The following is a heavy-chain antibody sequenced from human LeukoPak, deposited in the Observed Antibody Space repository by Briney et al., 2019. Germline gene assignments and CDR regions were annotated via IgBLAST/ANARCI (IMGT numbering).Heavy chain of an antibody. CDR2: IKSKTDGGTT. D-gene: IGHD2-21*02. CDR1: GFTFSNAW. Sequence: GGSLRLSCAASGFTFSNAWMSWVRQAPGKGLEWVGRIKSKTDGGTTDYAAPVKGRFTISRDDSKNTLYLQMNSLKTEDTAEYYCTTDGGDCGGDCPNWFDPWGQGTLVTVSS. J-gene: IGHJ5*02. V-gene: IGHV3-15*01. CDR3: TTDGGDCGGDCPNWFDP.